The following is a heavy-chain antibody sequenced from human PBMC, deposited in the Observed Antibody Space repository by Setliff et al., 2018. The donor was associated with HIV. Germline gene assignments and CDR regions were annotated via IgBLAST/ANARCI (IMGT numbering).Heavy chain of an antibody. CDR3: ARDRIPKRGYTYREPDFDS. Sequence: ASVKVSCKASGYTFTSHTIHWVRQAPGQGLEWMGWINTGNGNTKYSQKFQDRVTITRDTSASAGYMEVNSLRPEDTAVYYCARDRIPKRGYTYREPDFDSWGQGTLV. J-gene: IGHJ4*02. CDR2: INTGNGNT. V-gene: IGHV1-3*04. D-gene: IGHD3-16*02. CDR1: GYTFTSHT.